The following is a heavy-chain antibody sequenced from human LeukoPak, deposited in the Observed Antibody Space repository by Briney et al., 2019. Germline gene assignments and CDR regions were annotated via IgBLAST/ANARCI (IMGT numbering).Heavy chain of an antibody. Sequence: ASVKLSFKASGYTFTIYAISWVRQAPGQGLEWMGWISAYNGNTNYTQKLQGRGTMTTDTSTSTAYMELRSLRSDDTAVYYCASIGTGGPYWGQGTLVTVSS. CDR1: GYTFTIYA. D-gene: IGHD3-10*01. CDR3: ASIGTGGPY. V-gene: IGHV1-18*04. J-gene: IGHJ4*02. CDR2: ISAYNGNT.